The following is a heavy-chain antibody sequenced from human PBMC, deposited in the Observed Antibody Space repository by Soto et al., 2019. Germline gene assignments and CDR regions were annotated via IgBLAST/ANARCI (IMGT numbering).Heavy chain of an antibody. CDR2: VFTTGTT. V-gene: IGHV4-4*07. Sequence: SETLSLTCIVTGGSINNYYWSWVRQSAGKGLEWIGRVFTTGTTDYNPPLKGRVTISVDTSKNQFSLSLRSVTAADTAIYYCARDFNSIFDDFADMRWNFDPWGQGTLVTVSS. CDR3: ARDFNSIFDDFADMRWNFDP. J-gene: IGHJ5*02. CDR1: GGSINNYY. D-gene: IGHD3-3*02.